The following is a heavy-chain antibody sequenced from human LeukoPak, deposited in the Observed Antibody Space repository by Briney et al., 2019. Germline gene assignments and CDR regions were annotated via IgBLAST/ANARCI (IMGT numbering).Heavy chain of an antibody. CDR2: IYYSGST. CDR1: GGSISGYY. CDR3: ARVTRYSSGWLDFDY. V-gene: IGHV4-59*08. J-gene: IGHJ4*02. Sequence: SETLSLTCTVSGGSISGYYWSWIRQPPGKGLEWIGYIYYSGSTNYNPSLKSRVTISVDTSKNQFSLKLSSVTAADTAVYYCARVTRYSSGWLDFDYWGQGTLVTVSS. D-gene: IGHD6-19*01.